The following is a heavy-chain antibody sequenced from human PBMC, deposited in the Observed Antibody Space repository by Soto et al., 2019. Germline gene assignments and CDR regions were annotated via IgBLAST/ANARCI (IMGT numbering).Heavy chain of an antibody. V-gene: IGHV4-30-2*01. CDR2: INHRGST. Sequence: QLQLQESGSGLVKPSQTLSLTCAVSGGSLSSGGYSWSWVRQPPGKGLEWIGYINHRGSTHYRPSRKSRVTLTLDRSKNHFSLRLSSVTAAATAVYYGARDRCSGGSCSPLGYGGQGTLVAVGS. CDR3: ARDRCSGGSCSPLGY. J-gene: IGHJ4*02. D-gene: IGHD2-15*01. CDR1: GGSLSSGGYS.